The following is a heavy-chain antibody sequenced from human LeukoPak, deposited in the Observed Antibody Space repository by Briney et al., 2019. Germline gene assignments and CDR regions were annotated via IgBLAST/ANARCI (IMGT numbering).Heavy chain of an antibody. CDR3: ARGSSGVISYADY. CDR1: GFTVSSNY. V-gene: IGHV3-66*01. CDR2: IYSGGST. Sequence: GGSLRLSCAASGFTVSSNYMSWVRQAPGKGLEWVSLIYSGGSTYYADSVKGRFTISRDNSKNTLYLQMNSLRAEDTAVYYCARGSSGVISYADYWGQGTPVTVSS. D-gene: IGHD3-10*01. J-gene: IGHJ4*02.